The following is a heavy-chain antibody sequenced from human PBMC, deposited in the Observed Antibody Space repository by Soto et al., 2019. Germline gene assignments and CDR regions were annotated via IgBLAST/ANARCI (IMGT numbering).Heavy chain of an antibody. V-gene: IGHV1-69*13. CDR1: GGTFSSYA. CDR3: ARDSGAMWRGYFDY. Sequence: VASVKVSCKASGGTFSSYAISWVRQAPGQGLEWMGGIIPIFGTANYAQKFQGRVTITADESTSTAYMELSSLRSEDTAVYYCARDSGAMWRGYFDYWGQGTLVTVSS. CDR2: IIPIFGTA. J-gene: IGHJ4*02. D-gene: IGHD3-10*01.